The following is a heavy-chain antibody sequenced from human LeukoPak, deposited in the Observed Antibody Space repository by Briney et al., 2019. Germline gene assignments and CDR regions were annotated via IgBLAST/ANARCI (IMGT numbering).Heavy chain of an antibody. CDR3: ARGSSSWYEGNWFDP. V-gene: IGHV1-18*01. CDR2: ISAYNGNT. Sequence: ASVKVSCKASGYTFTSYGISWVRQAPGQGLEWMGWISAYNGNTNYAQKLQGRVTMTTDTSTSTAYMELRSLRSDDTAVYYCARGSSSWYEGNWFDPWGQGTLVTVSS. D-gene: IGHD6-13*01. J-gene: IGHJ5*02. CDR1: GYTFTSYG.